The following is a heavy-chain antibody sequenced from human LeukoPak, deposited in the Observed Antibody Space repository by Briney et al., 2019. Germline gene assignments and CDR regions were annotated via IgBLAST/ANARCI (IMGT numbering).Heavy chain of an antibody. Sequence: ASVKVSCKASGGTFSSYAISWVRQAPGQGLEWMGGIIPIFGTANYAQKFQGRVTITTDESTSTAYMELSSLRSEDTAVYYCARAGSERYKWFDPWGQGTLVTVSS. CDR3: ARAGSERYKWFDP. CDR1: GGTFSSYA. J-gene: IGHJ5*02. CDR2: IIPIFGTA. D-gene: IGHD3-10*01. V-gene: IGHV1-69*05.